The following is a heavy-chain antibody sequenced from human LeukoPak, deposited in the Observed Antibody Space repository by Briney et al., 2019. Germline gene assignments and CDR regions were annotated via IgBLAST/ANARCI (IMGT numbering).Heavy chain of an antibody. D-gene: IGHD3-10*01. Sequence: ASVKVSCKASGYTFTSYYMHWVRQAPGQGLEWMGLINPSGGSTSYAQKFQGRVTMTRDTSTSTVYMELSSLRSEDTAVYYCAREITMVRGVILYYYYGMDVWGQGTTVTVSS. V-gene: IGHV1-46*01. J-gene: IGHJ6*02. CDR2: INPSGGST. CDR1: GYTFTSYY. CDR3: AREITMVRGVILYYYYGMDV.